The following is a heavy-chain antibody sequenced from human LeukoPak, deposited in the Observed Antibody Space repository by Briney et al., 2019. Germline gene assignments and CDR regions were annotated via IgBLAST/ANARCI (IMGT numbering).Heavy chain of an antibody. Sequence: GGSLRLSCAASGFTFSSYAMHWVRQAPGKGLEWVAVISYDGSNKYYVDSVKGRFTISRDNSKNTLYLQMNSLRAEDTAVYYCASPQGITGTTPFDYWGQGTLVTVSS. CDR3: ASPQGITGTTPFDY. D-gene: IGHD1-7*01. CDR2: ISYDGSNK. V-gene: IGHV3-30-3*01. CDR1: GFTFSSYA. J-gene: IGHJ4*02.